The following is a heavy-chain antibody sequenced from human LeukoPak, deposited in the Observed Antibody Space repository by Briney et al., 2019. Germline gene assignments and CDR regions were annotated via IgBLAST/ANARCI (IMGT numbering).Heavy chain of an antibody. CDR1: GFTFSSYA. Sequence: PGGSLRLSCAASGFTFSSYAMSWVRQAPGKGLEWVSAISGGGGSTYYADSVKGRFTISRDNSKNTLYLQMNSLRAEDTAIYYCAKDYYYDSSGRTTVFDYWGQGTLVTVSS. V-gene: IGHV3-23*01. J-gene: IGHJ4*02. CDR3: AKDYYYDSSGRTTVFDY. D-gene: IGHD3-22*01. CDR2: ISGGGGST.